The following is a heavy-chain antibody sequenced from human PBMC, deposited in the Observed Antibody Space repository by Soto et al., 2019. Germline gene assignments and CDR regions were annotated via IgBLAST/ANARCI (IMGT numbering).Heavy chain of an antibody. CDR3: ARDGSGRDRTAV. D-gene: IGHD3-10*01. J-gene: IGHJ6*02. Sequence: PSETLSLTCTVSGGSISSGGYYWSWIRQHPGKGLEWIGYIYYSGSTYYNPSLKSRVTISVDTSKNQFSLKLSSVTAADTAVYYCARDGSGRDRTAVWGQGTTVTVSS. V-gene: IGHV4-31*03. CDR2: IYYSGST. CDR1: GGSISSGGYY.